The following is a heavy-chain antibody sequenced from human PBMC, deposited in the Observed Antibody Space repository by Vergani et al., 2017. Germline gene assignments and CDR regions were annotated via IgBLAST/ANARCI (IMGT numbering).Heavy chain of an antibody. J-gene: IGHJ5*02. CDR1: GFTFSSYA. CDR3: ARASYPSTDSSSWSKRGTWFDP. CDR2: ISGSGGST. V-gene: IGHV3-23*04. Sequence: VQLVESGGGVVQPGRSLRLSCAASGFTFSSYAMSWVRQAPGKGLEWVSAISGSGGSTYYADSVKGRFTISRDNSKNTLYLQMNSLRAEDTAVYYCARASYPSTDSSSWSKRGTWFDPWGQGTLVTVSS. D-gene: IGHD6-13*01.